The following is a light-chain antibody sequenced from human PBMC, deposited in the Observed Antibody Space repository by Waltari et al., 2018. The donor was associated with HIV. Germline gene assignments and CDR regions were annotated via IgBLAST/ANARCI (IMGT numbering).Light chain of an antibody. CDR2: WAS. CDR1: QSVLYSSNNKNY. CDR3: QQYYSTLT. J-gene: IGKJ4*01. Sequence: DIVMTQSPDSLVVSLGERATINCKSSQSVLYSSNNKNYLAWYQQKPGQPPKLLISWASTRESGVPDRFSGSGSGTDFTLTISSLQAEDVAVYYCQQYYSTLTFGGGTKVEIK. V-gene: IGKV4-1*01.